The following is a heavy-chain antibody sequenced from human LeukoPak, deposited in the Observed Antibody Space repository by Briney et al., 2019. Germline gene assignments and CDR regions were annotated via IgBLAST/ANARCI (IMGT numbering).Heavy chain of an antibody. CDR2: IYYSGST. D-gene: IGHD3-16*02. CDR3: ARLGKSRGELSLRNYYFDY. CDR1: GGSIRNYY. Sequence: SETLSLTCTVSGGSIRNYYWSWIRQPPGKGLECIGYIYYSGSTNYNPSLKSRVTISVDTSKNQFSLKLSSVTAADTAVYYCARLGKSRGELSLRNYYFDYWGQGTLVTVSS. J-gene: IGHJ4*02. V-gene: IGHV4-59*01.